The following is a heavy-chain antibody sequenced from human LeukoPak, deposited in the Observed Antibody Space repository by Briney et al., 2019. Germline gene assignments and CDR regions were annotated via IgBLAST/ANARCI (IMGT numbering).Heavy chain of an antibody. J-gene: IGHJ4*02. CDR2: INHSGST. Sequence: PSETLSLTCAVYGGSFSGYYWNWIRQPPGKGLEWIGEINHSGSTNYNPSLKSRVTISVDTSKNQFSLKLSSVTAADTAVYYCASAGYYDSSGYSRDYPYYFDYWGQGTLVTVSS. CDR1: GGSFSGYY. CDR3: ASAGYYDSSGYSRDYPYYFDY. V-gene: IGHV4-34*01. D-gene: IGHD3-22*01.